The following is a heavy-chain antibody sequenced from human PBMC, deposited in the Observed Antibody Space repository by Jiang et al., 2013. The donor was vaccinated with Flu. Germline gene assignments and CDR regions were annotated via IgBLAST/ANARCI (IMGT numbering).Heavy chain of an antibody. J-gene: IGHJ6*02. Sequence: GSGLVKPSQTLSLTCVVSGDSIGSGSYSWSWIRQPPGKGLTWIGSVHNAGSTFYNPSLRSRVTMSVETSKNQFSLRLRSVTAADTAVYYCARMWWDTLTGPVDYDYGMGVWGQGPPSPSR. V-gene: IGHV4-30-4*07. CDR2: VHNAGST. CDR3: ARMWWDTLTGPVDYDYGMGV. CDR1: GDSIGSGSYS. D-gene: IGHD3-9*01.